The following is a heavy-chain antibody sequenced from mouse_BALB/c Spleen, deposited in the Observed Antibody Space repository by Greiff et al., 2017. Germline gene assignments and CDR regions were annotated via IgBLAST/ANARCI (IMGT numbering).Heavy chain of an antibody. D-gene: IGHD1-1*01. Sequence: VQLVESAAELARPGASVKMSCKASGYTFTSYTMHWVKQRPGQGLEWIGYINPSSGYTEYNQKFKDKTTLTADKSSSTAYMQLSSLTSEDSAVYYCARRTTVVAPYFDYWGQGTTLTVSS. J-gene: IGHJ2*01. V-gene: IGHV1-4*02. CDR1: GYTFTSYT. CDR2: INPSSGYT. CDR3: ARRTTVVAPYFDY.